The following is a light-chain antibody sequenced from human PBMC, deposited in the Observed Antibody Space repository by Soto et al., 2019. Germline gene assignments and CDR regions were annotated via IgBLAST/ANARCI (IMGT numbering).Light chain of an antibody. CDR1: SSDVGSYNL. J-gene: IGLJ1*01. Sequence: QSVLTQPASVSGSPGQSSTLSCTGTSSDVGSYNLVSWYQQHPGKAPKLLIYDGSKRPSGVSNRFSESKSGNTASLTISGLQAEDEADYYCCSYVGNSAWVFGSGTKVTVL. V-gene: IGLV2-23*01. CDR3: CSYVGNSAWV. CDR2: DGS.